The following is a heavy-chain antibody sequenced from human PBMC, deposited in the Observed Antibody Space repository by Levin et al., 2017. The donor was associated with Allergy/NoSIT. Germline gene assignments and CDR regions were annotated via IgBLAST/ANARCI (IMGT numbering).Heavy chain of an antibody. D-gene: IGHD2-21*01. CDR2: IYPDNSDT. CDR3: AKMRCGATCYWPYYYMDV. CDR1: GHSFPNFW. Sequence: GESLKISCKGSGHSFPNFWIGWVRQMPGKGLEWMGIIYPDNSDTTYSPSFQGQVTISADKSIDTAYLQWSSLKASDTAMYYCAKMRCGATCYWPYYYMDVWGTGTTVTVSS. V-gene: IGHV5-51*01. J-gene: IGHJ6*03.